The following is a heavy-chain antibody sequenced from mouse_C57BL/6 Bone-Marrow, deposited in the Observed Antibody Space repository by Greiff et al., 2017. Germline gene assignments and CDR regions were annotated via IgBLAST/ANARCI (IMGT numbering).Heavy chain of an antibody. CDR1: GYTFTSYW. V-gene: IGHV1-69*01. CDR3: ARAVIYYYGRGFAY. J-gene: IGHJ3*01. Sequence: QVQLKQPGAELVMPGASVKLSCKASGYTFTSYWMHWVKQRPGQGLEWIGEIDPSDSYTNYNQKFKGKSTLTVDKSSSTAYMQLSSLTSEYSAVYYCARAVIYYYGRGFAYWGQGTLVTVSA. D-gene: IGHD1-1*01. CDR2: IDPSDSYT.